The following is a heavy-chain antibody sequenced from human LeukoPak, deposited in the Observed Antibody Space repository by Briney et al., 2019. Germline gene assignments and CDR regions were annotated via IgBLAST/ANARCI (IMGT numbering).Heavy chain of an antibody. V-gene: IGHV3-9*01. Sequence: PGRSLRLSCAASGFTFDDYAMHWVRQAPGKGLEWVSGISWNSGSIGYADSVKGRFTISRDNAKNSLYLQMNSLRAEDTALYYCAKGFGELITWFDPWGQGTLVTVSS. D-gene: IGHD3-10*01. CDR1: GFTFDDYA. CDR3: AKGFGELITWFDP. CDR2: ISWNSGSI. J-gene: IGHJ5*02.